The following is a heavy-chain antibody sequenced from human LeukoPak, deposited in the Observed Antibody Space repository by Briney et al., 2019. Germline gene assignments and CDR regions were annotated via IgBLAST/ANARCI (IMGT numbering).Heavy chain of an antibody. CDR3: ARRAQRVAARPGYFDY. Sequence: SETLSLTCAVYGGSFSGYYWSWIRQPPGKGLEWIGEINHSGSTNYNPSLKSRVTISVDTSKNQFSLKLSSVTAADTAVYYCARRAQRVAARPGYFDYWGQGTLVTVSS. J-gene: IGHJ4*02. V-gene: IGHV4-34*01. CDR2: INHSGST. D-gene: IGHD6-6*01. CDR1: GGSFSGYY.